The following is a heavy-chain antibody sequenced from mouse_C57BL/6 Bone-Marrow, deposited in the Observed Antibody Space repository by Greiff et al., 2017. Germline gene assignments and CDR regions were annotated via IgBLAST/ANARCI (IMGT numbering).Heavy chain of an antibody. J-gene: IGHJ2*01. CDR1: GYTFTSYW. CDR3: AREGYDYDYFDY. V-gene: IGHV1-50*01. D-gene: IGHD2-4*01. Sequence: QVQLQQPGAELVKPGASVKLSCKASGYTFTSYWMQWVKQRPGQGLEWIGEIDPSDSYTNYKQKFKGKATLTVDTSSSTAYLQLSSLTSEDSAVYYCAREGYDYDYFDYWGQGTTLTVSS. CDR2: IDPSDSYT.